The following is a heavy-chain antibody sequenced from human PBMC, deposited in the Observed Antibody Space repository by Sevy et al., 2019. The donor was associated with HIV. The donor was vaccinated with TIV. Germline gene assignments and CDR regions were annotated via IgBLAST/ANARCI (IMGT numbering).Heavy chain of an antibody. J-gene: IGHJ4*02. V-gene: IGHV4-39*01. D-gene: IGHD3-16*01. Sequence: SETLSLTCTVSGGSMSSSDYFWGWVRQPPGKGLEWIGSIYYNRDTYHSPSLKSRVTVAVDTSKNQFFLTLTSVTAADTAIYYCARHGAWRFYFDFWGQGALVTVSS. CDR1: GGSMSSSDYF. CDR3: ARHGAWRFYFDF. CDR2: IYYNRDT.